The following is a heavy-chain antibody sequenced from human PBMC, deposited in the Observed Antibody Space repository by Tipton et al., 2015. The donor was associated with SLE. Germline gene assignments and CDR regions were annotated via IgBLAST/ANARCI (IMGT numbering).Heavy chain of an antibody. J-gene: IGHJ4*02. CDR2: INPNSGGT. Sequence: QSGPEVKKPGASVKVSCKASGYTFTGYYMHWVRQAPGQGLEWMGWINPNSGGTNYAQKFQGRVTMTRDTSNSTAYMELSRLRSDDTAVYYCARDYYGSGSYSDWGQGTLVTVSS. D-gene: IGHD3-10*01. V-gene: IGHV1-2*02. CDR1: GYTFTGYY. CDR3: ARDYYGSGSYSD.